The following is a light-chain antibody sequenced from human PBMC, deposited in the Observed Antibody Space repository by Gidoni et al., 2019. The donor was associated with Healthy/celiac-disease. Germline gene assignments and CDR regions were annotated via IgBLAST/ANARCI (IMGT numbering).Light chain of an antibody. CDR1: QSLSSW. CDR2: DAS. Sequence: GDRVTITCRASQSLSSWLAWYQQKPGKAPKLLIYDASSLESGVPSRFSGSGSGTEFTLTISSLQPDDFATYYCQQYNSYPYTFXXXTKLEIK. CDR3: QQYNSYPYT. J-gene: IGKJ2*01. V-gene: IGKV1-5*01.